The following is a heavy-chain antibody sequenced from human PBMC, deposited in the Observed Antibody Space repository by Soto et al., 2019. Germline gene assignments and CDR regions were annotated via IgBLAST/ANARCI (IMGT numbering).Heavy chain of an antibody. CDR2: IKSKTDGGTT. J-gene: IGHJ6*02. V-gene: IGHV3-15*07. CDR3: TTDGGYSYGYYPIRYYYYGMDV. Sequence: PGGSLRLSCAASGFTFSNAWMNWVRQAPGKGLEWVGRIKSKTDGGTTDYAAPVKGRFTISRDDSKNTLYLQMNSLKTEDTAVYYCTTDGGYSYGYYPIRYYYYGMDVWGQGTTVTVSS. D-gene: IGHD5-18*01. CDR1: GFTFSNAW.